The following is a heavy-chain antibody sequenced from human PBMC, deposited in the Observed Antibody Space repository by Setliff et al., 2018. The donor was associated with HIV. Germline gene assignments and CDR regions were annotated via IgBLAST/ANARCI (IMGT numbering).Heavy chain of an antibody. CDR2: IDIGGSRT. D-gene: IGHD3-3*01. J-gene: IGHJ1*01. Sequence: GSLRLSCEVSGLAFKSYWMHWVRQAPGEGLEWVARIDIGGSRTNYADSVKGRFSISRDNAKNTLYLQMSSLRAEDTAVYSCARGRSAIFGVAILGPPIWGQGTPVTVSS. CDR3: ARGRSAIFGVAILGPPI. V-gene: IGHV3-74*01. CDR1: GLAFKSYW.